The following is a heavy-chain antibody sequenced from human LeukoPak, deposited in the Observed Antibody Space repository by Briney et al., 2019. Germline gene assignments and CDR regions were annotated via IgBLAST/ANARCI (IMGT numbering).Heavy chain of an antibody. V-gene: IGHV3-23*01. CDR3: AKTNWNYTNNWFDP. J-gene: IGHJ5*02. CDR1: GFTFSSYA. CDR2: ISGSGGST. Sequence: GGSLRRSGAGSGFTFSSYAMSWVRQAPGKGLEWVSAISGSGGSTYYADSVKGRFTISRDNSKNTLYLQMNSLRAEDTAVYYCAKTNWNYTNNWFDPWGQGTLVTVSS. D-gene: IGHD1-7*01.